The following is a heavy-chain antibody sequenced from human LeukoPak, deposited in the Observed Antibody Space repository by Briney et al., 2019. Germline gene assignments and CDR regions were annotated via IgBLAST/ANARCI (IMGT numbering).Heavy chain of an antibody. D-gene: IGHD6-13*01. CDR3: ARDIAAAVNWFDP. CDR1: GFTFSSYS. CDR2: ISSSSSYI. J-gene: IGHJ5*02. Sequence: GGSLRLSCAASGFTFSSYSMNWVRQAPGKGLEWGSSISSSSSYIYYADSVKGRFTISRDNAKNSLYLQMNSLRAEDTAVYYCARDIAAAVNWFDPWGQGTLVTVSS. V-gene: IGHV3-21*01.